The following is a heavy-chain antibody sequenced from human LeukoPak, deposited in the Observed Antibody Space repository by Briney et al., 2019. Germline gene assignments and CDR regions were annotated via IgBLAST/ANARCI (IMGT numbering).Heavy chain of an antibody. J-gene: IGHJ4*02. V-gene: IGHV4-34*01. D-gene: IGHD3-10*01. CDR3: ARSSAVARSPQMK. Sequence: PSETLSLTCAVYGGSFSGYYWSWIRQPPGKGLEWIGEINHSGSTNYNPSLKSRVTISVDTSKNQFSLKLSSVTAADTAVYYCARSSAVARSPQMKWGQGTLVTVSS. CDR1: GGSFSGYY. CDR2: INHSGST.